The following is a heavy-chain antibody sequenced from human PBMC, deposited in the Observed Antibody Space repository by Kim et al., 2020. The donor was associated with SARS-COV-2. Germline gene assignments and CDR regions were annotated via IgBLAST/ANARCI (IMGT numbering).Heavy chain of an antibody. Sequence: SVKVSCKASGGTFSSYAISWVRQAPGQGLEWMGGIIPIFGTANYAQKFQGRVTITADESTSTAYMELSSLRSEDTAVYYCAREGDTMIVGGNGMDVWGQGTTVTVSS. CDR2: IIPIFGTA. V-gene: IGHV1-69*13. CDR3: AREGDTMIVGGNGMDV. J-gene: IGHJ6*02. D-gene: IGHD3-22*01. CDR1: GGTFSSYA.